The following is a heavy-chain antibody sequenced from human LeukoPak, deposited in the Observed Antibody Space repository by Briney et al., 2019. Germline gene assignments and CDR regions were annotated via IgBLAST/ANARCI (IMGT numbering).Heavy chain of an antibody. Sequence: GGTLRLSCAASGFTFSSYSMNWVRQAPGKGLEWASYISSSSSTIYYADSVKGRFTISRDNAKNSVYLEMNSLRAEDTAVYYCARSGRGYDDAFDIWGQGTMVTVSS. CDR1: GFTFSSYS. D-gene: IGHD5-12*01. CDR2: ISSSSSTI. CDR3: ARSGRGYDDAFDI. V-gene: IGHV3-48*04. J-gene: IGHJ3*02.